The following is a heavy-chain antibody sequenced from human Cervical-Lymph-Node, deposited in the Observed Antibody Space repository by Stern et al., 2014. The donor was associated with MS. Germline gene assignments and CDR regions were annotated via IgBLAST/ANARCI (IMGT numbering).Heavy chain of an antibody. D-gene: IGHD3-22*01. CDR2: INTYNGNT. V-gene: IGHV1-18*01. CDR1: RNAFVNSP. CDR3: ARDLTSYSSEGY. Sequence: QVQLVQSGAEVKKPGASVKVSCSASRNAFVNSPISWVRQAPGQDLEWMGGINTYNGNTRYAQKFQGRVTMTTERSTGTVYLELRSLRSDDTAVYYCARDLTSYSSEGYWGQGTLVIVSS. J-gene: IGHJ4*02.